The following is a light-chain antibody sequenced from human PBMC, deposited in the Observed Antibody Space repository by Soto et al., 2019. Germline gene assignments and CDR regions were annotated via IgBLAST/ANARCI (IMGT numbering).Light chain of an antibody. Sequence: QSALTQPASVSGSPGQSITISCTGTSSDVGNYYLVSWYQQYPGKAPKLMISEGSRRPSGVSNRFSGSQSGNTASLTISGLQAEDEADYHCCSYGDTDTLIFGGGTKLTVL. CDR3: CSYGDTDTLI. CDR2: EGS. CDR1: SSDVGNYYL. J-gene: IGLJ2*01. V-gene: IGLV2-23*01.